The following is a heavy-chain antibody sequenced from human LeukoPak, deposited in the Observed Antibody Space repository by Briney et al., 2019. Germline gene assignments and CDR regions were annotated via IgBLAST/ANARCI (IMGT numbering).Heavy chain of an antibody. V-gene: IGHV3-23*01. D-gene: IGHD3-22*01. J-gene: IGHJ4*02. CDR3: AKRGVVIRVILVGFHKEAYYFDS. CDR2: ISDGGGRT. Sequence: GGSLRLSCAASGFTVSSNYMSWVRQAPGKGLEWVAGISDGGGRTNYADSVKGRFTISRDNPKNTLYLQMNSLRAEDTAVYFCAKRGVVIRVILVGFHKEAYYFDSWGQGALVTVSS. CDR1: GFTVSSNY.